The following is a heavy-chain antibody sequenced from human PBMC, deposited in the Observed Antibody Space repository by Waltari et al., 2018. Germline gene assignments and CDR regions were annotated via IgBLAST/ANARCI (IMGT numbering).Heavy chain of an antibody. CDR3: ARDLGVYAFDI. CDR1: GFGFRTYI. CDR2: ISSSSSDI. J-gene: IGHJ3*02. Sequence: EVQLLESGGGLVKPGGSRSLSWAACGFGFRTYIVTWVRQAPGKGLEWVSAISSSSSDIYYADSVKGRFTISRDNAKNSLFLQLNSLRDEDTAVYYCARDLGVYAFDIWGQGTMVTVSS. V-gene: IGHV3-21*01.